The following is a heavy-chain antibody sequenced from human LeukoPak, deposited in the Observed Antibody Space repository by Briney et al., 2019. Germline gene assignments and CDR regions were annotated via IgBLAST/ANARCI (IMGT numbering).Heavy chain of an antibody. CDR3: ARVRSDSRGWYNLDD. V-gene: IGHV3-53*01. J-gene: IGHJ4*02. CDR2: INSAGST. Sequence: PGGSLRLSCAASGLSVSSNYMGWVRQAPGKGLEWVSFINSAGSTYYADSVKGRFTISRDSSKNTLSLQMNSLRAEDTAVYYCARVRSDSRGWYNLDDWGQGTLVTVSS. D-gene: IGHD6-19*01. CDR1: GLSVSSNY.